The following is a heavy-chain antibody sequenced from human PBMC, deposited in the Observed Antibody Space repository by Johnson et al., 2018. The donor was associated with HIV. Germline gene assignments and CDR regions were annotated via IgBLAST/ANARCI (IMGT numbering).Heavy chain of an antibody. CDR3: ARSGDSIGSFWAGGAFDI. CDR2: IKSKTDGGTT. Sequence: VQLVESGGDLVKPGGSLRLSCAASGFTFNNAWMSWVRQAPGMGLEWVGRIKSKTDGGTTDYAAPVKGRFTISRDDSKNTLYLQMNSLRAEDTAVYYCARSGDSIGSFWAGGAFDIWGQGTMVTVSS. D-gene: IGHD3/OR15-3a*01. J-gene: IGHJ3*02. V-gene: IGHV3-15*01. CDR1: GFTFNNAW.